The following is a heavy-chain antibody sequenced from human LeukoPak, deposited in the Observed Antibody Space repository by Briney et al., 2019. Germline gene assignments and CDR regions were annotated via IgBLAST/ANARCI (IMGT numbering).Heavy chain of an antibody. CDR2: IYYSGST. CDR1: GGSISSYY. D-gene: IGHD2-2*01. J-gene: IGHJ5*02. Sequence: SETLSLTCTVSGGSISSYYWSWIRQPPGKGLEWIGYIYYSGSTNYNPSLKSRVTISVDTSKNQFSLKLSSVTAADTAVYYCARVRRGVCSSTSCPAGFDPWGQGTLVTVSS. V-gene: IGHV4-59*01. CDR3: ARVRRGVCSSTSCPAGFDP.